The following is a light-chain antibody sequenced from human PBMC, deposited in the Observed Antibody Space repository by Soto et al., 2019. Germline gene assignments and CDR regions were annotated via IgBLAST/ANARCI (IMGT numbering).Light chain of an antibody. V-gene: IGLV1-51*01. CDR2: DNN. J-gene: IGLJ1*01. Sequence: QSVLTQPPSVSAAPGQKVTISCSGSSSNIGIHYVAWYQQLPGTAPKLLIYDNNKRPSGIPDRFSGSKSGTSATLAITGLQTGDEADYYCGSWDTSLAAFFVFGPGTKLTVL. CDR3: GSWDTSLAAFFV. CDR1: SSNIGIHY.